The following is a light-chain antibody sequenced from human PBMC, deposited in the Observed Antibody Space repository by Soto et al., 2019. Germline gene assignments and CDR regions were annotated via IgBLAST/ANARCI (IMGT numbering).Light chain of an antibody. CDR1: GRDIGAYNY. V-gene: IGLV2-14*01. J-gene: IGLJ1*01. Sequence: QSALTQPASVSGSPGQSITISCTGGGRDIGAYNYVSWYQQHPGKAPKLLIYGVKNRPSGVSYRFSASKSAFTASLTISGLQAEDEAHYYCSSYKTSYFYVFGPGTKVTVL. CDR2: GVK. CDR3: SSYKTSYFYV.